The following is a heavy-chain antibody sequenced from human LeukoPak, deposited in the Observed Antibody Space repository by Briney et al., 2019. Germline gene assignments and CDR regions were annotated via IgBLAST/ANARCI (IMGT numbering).Heavy chain of an antibody. J-gene: IGHJ4*02. CDR1: GYTFIDYF. CDR3: AREGHCGSTSCPHDY. V-gene: IGHV1-2*02. CDR2: INPNTGDT. Sequence: ASVKVSCKASGYTFIDYFIHWVRQAPGQGLEWMGWINPNTGDTNYAQKFQGRLTTARDTSIRTANMELTRLRSGDTAVYFCAREGHCGSTSCPHDYWGQGTLVTVSS. D-gene: IGHD2-2*01.